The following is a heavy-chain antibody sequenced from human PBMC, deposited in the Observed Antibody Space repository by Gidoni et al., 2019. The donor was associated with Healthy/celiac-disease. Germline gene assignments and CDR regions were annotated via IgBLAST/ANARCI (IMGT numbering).Heavy chain of an antibody. CDR1: GFSLSTSGVG. V-gene: IGHV2-5*02. CDR3: AHRRPTGYFDY. D-gene: IGHD3-10*01. J-gene: IGHJ4*02. Sequence: QITLTESGPTLVKLTQTLTLPCTFSGFSLSTSGVGVAWIRQPPGKALAWLALIYWDDDKRYSSSLKSRLTITKDTSKNQVVLTMTNMDPVDTATYYCAHRRPTGYFDYWGQGTLVTVSS. CDR2: IYWDDDK.